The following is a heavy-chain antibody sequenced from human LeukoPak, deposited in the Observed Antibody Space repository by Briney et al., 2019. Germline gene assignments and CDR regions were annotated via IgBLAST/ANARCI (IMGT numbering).Heavy chain of an antibody. CDR3: ARGYGSSGYYYVSSSLDY. CDR1: GASISTSAYY. J-gene: IGHJ4*02. D-gene: IGHD3-22*01. CDR2: IYYSGST. V-gene: IGHV4-39*01. Sequence: SETLSLTCSVSGASISTSAYYWGWIRQPPGKGLEWIGSIYYSGSTYYNASLNSRVTISIDTSKNLFSLRLNSMTAADTAVYYCARGYGSSGYYYVSSSLDYWGQGTLVTVSS.